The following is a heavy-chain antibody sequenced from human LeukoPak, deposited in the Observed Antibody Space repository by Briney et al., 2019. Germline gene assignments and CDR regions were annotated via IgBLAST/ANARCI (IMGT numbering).Heavy chain of an antibody. Sequence: GGSLRLSCAASGFTFSSYSMNWVRQAPGKGLEWVSYISSSSSTIYYADSVKGRFTISRDNAKNSLYLQMNSLRAEDTAVYYCARDSPYSSLAGDWFDPWGQGTLVTVSS. V-gene: IGHV3-48*01. CDR1: GFTFSSYS. CDR2: ISSSSSTI. CDR3: ARDSPYSSLAGDWFDP. J-gene: IGHJ5*02. D-gene: IGHD6-13*01.